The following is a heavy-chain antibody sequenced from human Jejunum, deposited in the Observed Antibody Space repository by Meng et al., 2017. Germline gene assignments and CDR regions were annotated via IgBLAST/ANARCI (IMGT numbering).Heavy chain of an antibody. CDR2: ITGAGTTM. Sequence: GGSLRLSCVASGFARRDHEMAWVRQAPGKGLEGISYITGAGTTMFYADSVRGRFTISRDNAKNSLYLEMTSLSGEDTAMYYCARGPFTTGWAYNWYDAWGQGILVTVSS. D-gene: IGHD1-1*01. CDR3: ARGPFTTGWAYNWYDA. J-gene: IGHJ5*02. V-gene: IGHV3-11*01. CDR1: GFARRDHE.